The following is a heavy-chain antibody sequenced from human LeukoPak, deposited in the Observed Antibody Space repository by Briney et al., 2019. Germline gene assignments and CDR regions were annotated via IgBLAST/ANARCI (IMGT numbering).Heavy chain of an antibody. CDR3: ARHLSPWGYCSSTSCFDAFDI. D-gene: IGHD2-2*01. CDR1: GGSISSYY. J-gene: IGHJ3*02. Sequence: SETLSLTCTVSGGSISSYYWSWIRQPPGKGLEWIGYIYTSGSTNYNPSLKSRVTISVDTSKNQFSLKLSSVTAADTAVYYCARHLSPWGYCSSTSCFDAFDIWGQGTMVTVSS. CDR2: IYTSGST. V-gene: IGHV4-4*09.